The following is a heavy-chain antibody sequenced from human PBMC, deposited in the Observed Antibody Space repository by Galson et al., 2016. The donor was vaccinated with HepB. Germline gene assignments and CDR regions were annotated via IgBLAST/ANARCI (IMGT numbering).Heavy chain of an antibody. CDR1: GFTFSKYS. CDR2: ITGRSSYI. V-gene: IGHV3-21*04. Sequence: SLRLSCAASGFTFSKYSMNWVRQAPGKGLEWVSSITGRSSYIYYAGSVKGRFTISRDNSRDTLYLQMNSLRADDTALYYCAKGGGFYNWFDPWGQGTLVTVSS. CDR3: AKGGGFYNWFDP. J-gene: IGHJ5*02. D-gene: IGHD5-24*01.